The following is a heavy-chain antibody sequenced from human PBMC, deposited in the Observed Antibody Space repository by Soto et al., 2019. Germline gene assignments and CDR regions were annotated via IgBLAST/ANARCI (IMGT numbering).Heavy chain of an antibody. J-gene: IGHJ4*02. V-gene: IGHV3-48*01. D-gene: IGHD6-13*01. Sequence: GGSLRLSCAVSGFSFSSYWMSWVRQAPGKGLEWVSYISSSSSTIYYADSVKGRFTISRDNAKNSLYLQMNSLRAEDTAVYYCARRGPGTYSDYWGQGTLVTVSS. CDR1: GFSFSSYW. CDR3: ARRGPGTYSDY. CDR2: ISSSSSTI.